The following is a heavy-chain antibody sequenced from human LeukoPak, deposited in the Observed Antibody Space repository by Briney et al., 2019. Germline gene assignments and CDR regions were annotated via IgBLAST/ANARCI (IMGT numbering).Heavy chain of an antibody. CDR2: ISGSGGST. V-gene: IGHV3-23*01. Sequence: GGSLRLSCEASGFDFSTYAMSWVRQAPGKGLEWVSAISGSGGSTYYADSVKGRFTISRDNSKNTLYLQMNSLRAEDTAVYYCAKKESFVWLRYFDYWGQGTLVTVSS. CDR1: GFDFSTYA. CDR3: AKKESFVWLRYFDY. D-gene: IGHD5-18*01. J-gene: IGHJ4*02.